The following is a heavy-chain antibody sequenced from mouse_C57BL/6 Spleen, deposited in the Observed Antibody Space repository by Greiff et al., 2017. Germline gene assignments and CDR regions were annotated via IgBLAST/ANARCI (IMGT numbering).Heavy chain of an antibody. J-gene: IGHJ4*01. D-gene: IGHD1-1*01. Sequence: VQLQQSVAELVRPGASVKLSCTASGFNIKNTYMHWVKQRPEQGLEWIGRIDPANGNTKYAPKFQGKATITADTSSNTAYLQLSSLTSEDTASYYCASTTRKHYYAMDYWGQGTSGTVSS. V-gene: IGHV14-3*01. CDR2: IDPANGNT. CDR3: ASTTRKHYYAMDY. CDR1: GFNIKNTY.